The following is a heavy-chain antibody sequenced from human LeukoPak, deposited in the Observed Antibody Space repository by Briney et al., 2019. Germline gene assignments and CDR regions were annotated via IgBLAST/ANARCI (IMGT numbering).Heavy chain of an antibody. CDR2: IKQDGSEK. D-gene: IGHD1-26*01. Sequence: GGSLRLSCAASGFTFSSYWMSWVRQAPGKGLEWVANIKQDGSEKYYVDSVKGRFTISRDNARNSLYLQMNSLRAEDTAVYYCARGHSSSILRTLNVYRYWGQGTLVTVSS. CDR1: GFTFSSYW. V-gene: IGHV3-7*03. J-gene: IGHJ4*02. CDR3: ARGHSSSILRTLNVYRY.